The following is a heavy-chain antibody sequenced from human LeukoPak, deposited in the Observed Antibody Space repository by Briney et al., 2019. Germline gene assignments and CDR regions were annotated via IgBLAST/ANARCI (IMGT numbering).Heavy chain of an antibody. CDR1: GGTFSSYA. CDR3: ARGRLRLGELSFDHDY. J-gene: IGHJ4*02. CDR2: IIPIFGTA. D-gene: IGHD3-16*02. Sequence: ASVKVSCKASGGTFSSYAISWVRQAPGQGLEWRGGIIPIFGTANYAQKFQGRVTITADKSTSTAYMELSSLRSEDTAVYYCARGRLRLGELSFDHDYWGQGTLVTVSS. V-gene: IGHV1-69*06.